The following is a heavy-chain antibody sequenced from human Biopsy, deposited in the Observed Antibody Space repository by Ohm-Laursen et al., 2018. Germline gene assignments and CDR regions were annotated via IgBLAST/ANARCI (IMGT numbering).Heavy chain of an antibody. CDR2: IVVGSGYA. V-gene: IGHV1-58*01. J-gene: IGHJ4*02. D-gene: IGHD3-10*01. CDR3: AAELGVTVDVGF. CDR1: GFTFSNSV. Sequence: SVKVSCKASGFTFSNSVVQWVRQARGQRLEWLGWIVVGSGYAVYAQNFQERVTITRDLSTSTANMELSSLRSDDTAVYYCAAELGVTVDVGFWGQGTLVTVSS.